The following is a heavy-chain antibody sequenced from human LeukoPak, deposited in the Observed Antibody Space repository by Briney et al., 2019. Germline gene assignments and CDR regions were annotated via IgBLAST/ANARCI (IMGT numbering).Heavy chain of an antibody. J-gene: IGHJ5*02. CDR2: IKQDGSEK. CDR1: GFTFSSYW. D-gene: IGHD2-21*01. V-gene: IGHV3-7*01. Sequence: PGGSLRLSCAVSGFTFSSYWMSWVRQAPGKGLEWVANIKQDGSEKYYVDSVKGRFTISRDNSKNTLYLQMNSLRAEDTAVYYCAMCPPYVRWFDPWGQGTLVTVSS. CDR3: AMCPPYVRWFDP.